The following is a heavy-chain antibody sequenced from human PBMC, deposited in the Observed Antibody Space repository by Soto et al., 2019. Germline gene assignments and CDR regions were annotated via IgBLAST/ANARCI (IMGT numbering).Heavy chain of an antibody. CDR3: ARSPMNRVVSGAFDR. J-gene: IGHJ5*02. D-gene: IGHD3-22*01. CDR1: GYIFINYA. Sequence: ASGKACCKASGYIFINYAIHSVRQAPGQRLEWMGWINAGKGDTIYSQKFQDRITINRDTSASTAYMELGRLRPEDMAVYYCARSPMNRVVSGAFDRWGQGSRVSGS. CDR2: INAGKGDT. V-gene: IGHV1-3*01.